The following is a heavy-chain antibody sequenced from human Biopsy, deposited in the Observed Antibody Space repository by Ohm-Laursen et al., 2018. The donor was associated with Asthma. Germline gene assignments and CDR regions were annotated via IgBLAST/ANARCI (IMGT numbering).Heavy chain of an antibody. V-gene: IGHV3-7*01. CDR1: GFTFSDYY. D-gene: IGHD3-3*02. CDR2: IKHDGSEK. J-gene: IGHJ1*01. Sequence: GSLRLSCTASGFTFSDYYMSWIRQAPGKGLEWVANIKHDGSEKNHVDSLKGRFTISRDNAKNSLYLQMNSLRAEDTAVYHCARTFHFWSPYHAEHYQLWGQGTLVTVSS. CDR3: ARTFHFWSPYHAEHYQL.